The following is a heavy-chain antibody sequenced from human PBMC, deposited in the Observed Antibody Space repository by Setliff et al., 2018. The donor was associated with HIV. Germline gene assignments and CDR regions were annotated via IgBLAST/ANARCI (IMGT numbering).Heavy chain of an antibody. CDR1: GYSITTYW. CDR2: IDPSNSNT. V-gene: IGHV5-10-1*01. J-gene: IGHJ4*02. CDR3: ARGFYGDYYFDY. D-gene: IGHD4-17*01. Sequence: GESLKISCKASGYSITTYWIAWVRQMPGKGLEWMGRIDPSNSNTNYSPSFQGHVTISADKSISTAYLQWSSLKASDTAMYYCARGFYGDYYFDYWGQGTLVTVSS.